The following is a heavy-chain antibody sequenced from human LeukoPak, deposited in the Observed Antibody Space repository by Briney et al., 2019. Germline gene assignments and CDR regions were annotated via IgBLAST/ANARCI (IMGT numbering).Heavy chain of an antibody. CDR2: IYHSGST. Sequence: SETLSLTCTVSGASISTYYWSWIRQPPGKGLEWIGVIYHSGSTDYNPSLKSRGTLSVDTSKNHFSLKLSSVTAADTAVHYCARTNYYGSGSYYPDLWGQGTLVTVSS. J-gene: IGHJ5*02. V-gene: IGHV4-59*08. CDR1: GASISTYY. CDR3: ARTNYYGSGSYYPDL. D-gene: IGHD3-10*01.